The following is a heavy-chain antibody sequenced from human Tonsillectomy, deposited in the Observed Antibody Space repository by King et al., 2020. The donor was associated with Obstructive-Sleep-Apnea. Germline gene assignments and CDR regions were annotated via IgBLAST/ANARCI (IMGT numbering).Heavy chain of an antibody. Sequence: VQLVESGGGLVKPGGSLRLSCAASGFTFSNAWMSWVRQAPGKGLEWVGRIKSKTDGGTTDYAAPVKGRFTISRDDSKDTLYLQMNSLKTEDTAVYYCTTDIGGSYGVYYYYGMDVWGQGTTVTVSS. CDR3: TTDIGGSYGVYYYYGMDV. D-gene: IGHD1-26*01. CDR2: IKSKTDGGTT. V-gene: IGHV3-15*01. J-gene: IGHJ6*02. CDR1: GFTFSNAW.